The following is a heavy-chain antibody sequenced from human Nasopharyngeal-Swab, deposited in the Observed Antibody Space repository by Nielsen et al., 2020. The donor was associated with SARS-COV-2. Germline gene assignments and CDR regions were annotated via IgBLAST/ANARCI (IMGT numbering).Heavy chain of an antibody. Sequence: SETLSLTCTVSGGSMNSYYWYWIRQPPGKGLEWIGYVFNSGSTEYSPSLKRRATISVDTSNNQFSLKLSSVTAADTAVYFCARAQVDDDFWTGYHFDYWGQGTLVTVSS. J-gene: IGHJ4*02. CDR3: ARAQVDDDFWTGYHFDY. CDR1: GGSMNSYY. D-gene: IGHD3/OR15-3a*01. V-gene: IGHV4-59*01. CDR2: VFNSGST.